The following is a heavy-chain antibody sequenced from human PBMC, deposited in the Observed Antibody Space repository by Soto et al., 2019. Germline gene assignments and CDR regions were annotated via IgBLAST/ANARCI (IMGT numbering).Heavy chain of an antibody. CDR2: INPSGGST. V-gene: IGHV1-46*01. CDR1: GYTFTSYY. CDR3: ATHTGIAAAGLT. Sequence: QVQLVQSGAEVKKPGASVKVSCKASGYTFTSYYMHWVRQAPGQGLEWMGIINPSGGSTSYAQKFQGRVPMTRDTSTSTVYMELSSLRSEDTAVYYCATHTGIAAAGLTWGQGTMVTVSS. J-gene: IGHJ3*01. D-gene: IGHD6-13*01.